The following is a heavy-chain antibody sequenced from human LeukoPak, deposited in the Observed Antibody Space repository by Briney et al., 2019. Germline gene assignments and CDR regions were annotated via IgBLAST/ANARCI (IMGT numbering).Heavy chain of an antibody. V-gene: IGHV1-2*02. D-gene: IGHD2-2*01. CDR3: ARDLIVVVPAAKSELLWFGESAGYNWFDP. CDR1: GYTFTGYY. Sequence: GASVKVSCKASGYTFTGYYLHWVRQAPGQGLDWMGWINPNSGGTTYAQNFKGRVTMTRDTSISTAYMELSRLRSDDTAVYYCARDLIVVVPAAKSELLWFGESAGYNWFDPWGQGTLVTVSS. CDR2: INPNSGGT. J-gene: IGHJ5*02.